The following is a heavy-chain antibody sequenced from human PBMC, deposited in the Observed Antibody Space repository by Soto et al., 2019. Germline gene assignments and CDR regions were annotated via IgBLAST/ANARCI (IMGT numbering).Heavy chain of an antibody. Sequence: PGGSLRLSCAASGFTFSSYSMNWVRQAPGKGLEWVSYISSSSSTIYYADSVKGRFTISRDNAKNSLYLQMNSLRAEDTAVYYCASSSFPRLRHGMDVRGQGTRGTVSS. V-gene: IGHV3-48*01. CDR1: GFTFSSYS. CDR3: ASSSFPRLRHGMDV. J-gene: IGHJ6*02. CDR2: ISSSSSTI.